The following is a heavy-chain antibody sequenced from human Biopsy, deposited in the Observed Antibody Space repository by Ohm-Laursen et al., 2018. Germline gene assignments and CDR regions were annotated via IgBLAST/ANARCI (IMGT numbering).Heavy chain of an antibody. CDR3: GRAVRNQLLTDP. J-gene: IGHJ5*02. Sequence: ASVTVSCNASGYTFTSYDITWVRQASGQGPEWIGWLNPVSGNSNFGQKFRGRVTVTSDTYISTAYMELSGLTSDDTATYYCGRAVRNQLLTDPWGQGTLVTVTS. D-gene: IGHD1-7*01. CDR1: GYTFTSYD. V-gene: IGHV1-8*01. CDR2: LNPVSGNS.